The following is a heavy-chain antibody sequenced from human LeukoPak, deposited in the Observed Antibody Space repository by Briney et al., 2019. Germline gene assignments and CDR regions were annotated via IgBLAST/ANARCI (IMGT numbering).Heavy chain of an antibody. CDR2: IDPEDGET. CDR3: VTEYLGR. CDR1: GYTLIEIS. J-gene: IGHJ4*02. V-gene: IGHV1-24*01. Sequence: ASVKVSCKVSGYTLIEISIYWVRQAPGKGLEWMGGIDPEDGETIYAQKFQGRVTMTEDTSTGTAYMDLSSLTPEDTAVYYCVTEYLGRWGQGILVIVSS.